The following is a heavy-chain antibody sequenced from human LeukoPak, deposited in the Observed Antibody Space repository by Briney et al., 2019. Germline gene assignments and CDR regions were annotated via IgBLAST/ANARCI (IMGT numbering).Heavy chain of an antibody. CDR2: IYPGDSDT. CDR1: GDSFTSYC. D-gene: IGHD5-18*01. Sequence: PGESLKISCKGSGDSFTSYCIGWVRQMPGKGLEWMGIIYPGDSDTRYSPSFQGQVTISADKSISTAYLQWSSLKASDTAMYYCARHPLGYSYGSDAFDIWGQGTMVTVSS. CDR3: ARHPLGYSYGSDAFDI. V-gene: IGHV5-51*01. J-gene: IGHJ3*02.